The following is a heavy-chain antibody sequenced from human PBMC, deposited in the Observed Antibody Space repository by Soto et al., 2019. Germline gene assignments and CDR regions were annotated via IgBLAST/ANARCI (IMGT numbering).Heavy chain of an antibody. Sequence: ASVKVSCKASGGTFSSYAISWVRQAPGQGLEWMGGIVPSFGTANYAQKFQGRVTITADKSTSTAYMELSSLRSEDTAVYYCARERGEQPPVYCGGDCYPYWYFDLWGRGTLVTVSS. D-gene: IGHD2-21*02. V-gene: IGHV1-69*06. J-gene: IGHJ2*01. CDR3: ARERGEQPPVYCGGDCYPYWYFDL. CDR1: GGTFSSYA. CDR2: IVPSFGTA.